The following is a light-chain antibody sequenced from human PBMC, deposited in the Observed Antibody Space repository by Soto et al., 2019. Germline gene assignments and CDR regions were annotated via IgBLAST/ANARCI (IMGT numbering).Light chain of an antibody. J-gene: IGKJ2*01. Sequence: AILMTQSPSTLSASVGDTVTITCRASQGIGSELGWYQQKPGRAPKILIYSASTIHSAAPSRFSGSGSGTEFTLTISSLQPDDFATYSCLQDYNYPFTFGQGTKVDNK. CDR3: LQDYNYPFT. CDR1: QGIGSE. CDR2: SAS. V-gene: IGKV1-6*01.